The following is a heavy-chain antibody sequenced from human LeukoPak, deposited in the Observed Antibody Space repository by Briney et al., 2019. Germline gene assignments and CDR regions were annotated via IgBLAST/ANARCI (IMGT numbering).Heavy chain of an antibody. CDR1: GFTFSTYW. D-gene: IGHD3-10*01. CDR3: ARDSKPYGSGSYYRWDY. Sequence: GGSLRLSCAASGFTFSTYWMSWVRQAPGKGLEWVANIKQDGSEKYYVDSVKGRLTISRDNAKNSLYLQMNSLRAEDTAVYYCARDSKPYGSGSYYRWDYWGQGTLVTVSS. J-gene: IGHJ4*02. V-gene: IGHV3-7*01. CDR2: IKQDGSEK.